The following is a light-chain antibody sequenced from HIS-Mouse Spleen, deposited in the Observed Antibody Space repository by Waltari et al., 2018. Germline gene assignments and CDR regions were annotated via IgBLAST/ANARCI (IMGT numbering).Light chain of an antibody. CDR1: SSNIGSNT. CDR2: SNN. Sequence: QSVLTQPPSASGTPGQRVTISCYGSSSNIGSNTVNWYQQLPGTAPKLLIYSNNHRPSGVPDRFSGSKSGTSASLAISGLQSEDEADYYCAAWDDSLNGNYVFGTGTKVTVL. V-gene: IGLV1-44*01. CDR3: AAWDDSLNGNYV. J-gene: IGLJ1*01.